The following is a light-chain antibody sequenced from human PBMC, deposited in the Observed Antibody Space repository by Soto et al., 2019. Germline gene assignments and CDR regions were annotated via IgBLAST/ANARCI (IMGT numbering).Light chain of an antibody. CDR2: LEGSGSY. Sequence: QLVLTQSSSASASLGSSVKLTCTLSSGHSSYIIAWHQQQPGKAPRYLMKLEGSGSYNKGSGVPDRFSGSSSGADRYLTISSLQFEDEADYYCETWDSNTRGFGGGTKLTVL. CDR1: SGHSSYI. J-gene: IGLJ2*01. CDR3: ETWDSNTRG. V-gene: IGLV4-60*02.